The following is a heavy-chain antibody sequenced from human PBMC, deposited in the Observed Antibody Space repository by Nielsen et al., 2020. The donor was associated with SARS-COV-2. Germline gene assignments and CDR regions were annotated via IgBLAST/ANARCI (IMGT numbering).Heavy chain of an antibody. CDR3: ARCPVAKLGGYYYRYMDV. D-gene: IGHD1-26*01. CDR1: GDSLSSHDY. J-gene: IGHJ6*03. CDR2: SHYSGTT. V-gene: IGHV4-61*08. Sequence: SETLSLTCAVSGDSLSSHDYWTWVRQSPGKGLEWIGGSHYSGTTNYNPPLKSRVTISVDTSKNQFSLKLTSVTAEDTAMYYCARCPVAKLGGYYYRYMDVWGKGTTVTVSS.